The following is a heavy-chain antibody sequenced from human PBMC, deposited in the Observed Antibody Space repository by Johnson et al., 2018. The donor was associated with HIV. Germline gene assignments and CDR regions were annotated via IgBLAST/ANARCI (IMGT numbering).Heavy chain of an antibody. Sequence: QVQLVESGGGVVQPGRSLRLSCAASGFTFSSYGMHWVRQAPGKGLEWVAFIRYDGSNKYYADSVQGRFTISRDNSKNTLYLQMNSLIAEDTAVYYCAKVFPYCTGGSCYPHRSPHDAFDIRGKGTIVTVSS. CDR3: AKVFPYCTGGSCYPHRSPHDAFDI. J-gene: IGHJ3*02. CDR2: IRYDGSNK. D-gene: IGHD2-15*01. CDR1: GFTFSSYG. V-gene: IGHV3-30*02.